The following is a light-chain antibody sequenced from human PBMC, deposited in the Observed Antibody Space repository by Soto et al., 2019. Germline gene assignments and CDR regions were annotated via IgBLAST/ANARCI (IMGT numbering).Light chain of an antibody. CDR1: QGIRND. V-gene: IGKV1-6*01. CDR3: LQDYNYPWT. CDR2: AAS. Sequence: AIQMTQSPSSLSASVGDRVTITCRASQGIRNDLGWYQQKPGKAPKLLIYAASSLQSGVQSRFSGSGSGTDFTLTISSLQPEDFATYYCLQDYNYPWTFGQGTKVEIE. J-gene: IGKJ1*01.